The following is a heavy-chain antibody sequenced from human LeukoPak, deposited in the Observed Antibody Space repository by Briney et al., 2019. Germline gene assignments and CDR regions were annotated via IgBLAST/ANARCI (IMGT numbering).Heavy chain of an antibody. CDR2: IRYDGSNK. D-gene: IGHD3-16*01. Sequence: PGGSLRLSCAASGFTFSSYGMHWVRQAPGKGLEWVAFIRYDGSNKYYADSVKGRFTISRDNSKNTLYLQMNSLRAEDTAVYYCAKVAGGYSYYFDYWGQGTLVTVSS. CDR1: GFTFSSYG. J-gene: IGHJ4*02. V-gene: IGHV3-30*02. CDR3: AKVAGGYSYYFDY.